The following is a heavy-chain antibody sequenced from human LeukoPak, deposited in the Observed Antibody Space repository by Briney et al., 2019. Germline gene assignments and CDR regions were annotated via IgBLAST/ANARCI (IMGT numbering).Heavy chain of an antibody. CDR2: IYSGGST. CDR1: GFTVSSNY. Sequence: PGRSLRLSCAASGFTVSSNYMSSVRQAPGKGLEWVSVIYSGGSTYYAHSVKGRFTIPRDNSKSTLYLQMNSLRAEDTAVYYCARDVGTAMGGGRDYWGQGTLVTVSS. CDR3: ARDVGTAMGGGRDY. V-gene: IGHV3-66*01. D-gene: IGHD5-18*01. J-gene: IGHJ4*02.